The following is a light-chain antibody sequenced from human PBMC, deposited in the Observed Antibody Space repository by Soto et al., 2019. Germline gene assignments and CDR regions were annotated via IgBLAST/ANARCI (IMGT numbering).Light chain of an antibody. V-gene: IGKV1-9*01. J-gene: IGKJ4*01. Sequence: IQLTQSPSSLSASVGDRVTITCRASQRISSYLAWYQQKPGKAPKLLIYTASTLQSGVPSRFSGSGSGTDFTLTISSLQPEDFATYYCQQLNSYLPLTFGGGTKVEIK. CDR3: QQLNSYLPLT. CDR1: QRISSY. CDR2: TAS.